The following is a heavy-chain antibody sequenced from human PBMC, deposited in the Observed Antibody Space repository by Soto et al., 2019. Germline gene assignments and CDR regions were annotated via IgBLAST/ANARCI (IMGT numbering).Heavy chain of an antibody. J-gene: IGHJ4*02. CDR1: GFTFSSYW. CDR2: ISGSGGST. Sequence: GGSLRLSCAASGFTFSSYWMSWVRQAPGKGLEWVSAISGSGGSTYYADSVKGRFTISRDNSKNTLYLQMNSLRAEDTAVYYCAKDPDYYDSSGYPDPDYWGQGTLVTVSS. CDR3: AKDPDYYDSSGYPDPDY. V-gene: IGHV3-23*01. D-gene: IGHD3-22*01.